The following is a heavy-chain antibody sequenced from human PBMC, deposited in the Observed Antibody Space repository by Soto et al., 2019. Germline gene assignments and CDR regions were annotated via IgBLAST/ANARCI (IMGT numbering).Heavy chain of an antibody. CDR1: GYSFTSYW. CDR3: ASLDSRAAAGNWFDP. CDR2: IDPSDSYT. Sequence: GESLKISCKGSGYSFTSYWISWVRQMPGKGLEWMGRIDPSDSYTNYSPSFQGHVTISADKSISTAYLQWSSLKASDTAMYYCASLDSRAAAGNWFDPCGQGTLVTVSS. V-gene: IGHV5-10-1*01. D-gene: IGHD6-13*01. J-gene: IGHJ5*02.